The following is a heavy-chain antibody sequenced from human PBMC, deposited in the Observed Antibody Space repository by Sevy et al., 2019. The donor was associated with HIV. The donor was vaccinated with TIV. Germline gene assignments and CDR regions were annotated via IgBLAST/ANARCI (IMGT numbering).Heavy chain of an antibody. J-gene: IGHJ3*02. CDR3: ARDNGGYYKADTFAI. CDR1: GFTFSSHW. V-gene: IGHV3-7*01. CDR2: IKQGGSEK. D-gene: IGHD3-3*01. Sequence: GGSLRLSCAGSGFTFSSHWMSWVRQAPGKGLEWVANIKQGGSEKHYADSVKGRFTISRDDAKNALFLQMNSLSAEDTAFYYSARDNGGYYKADTFAIWGQGTMVTCSS.